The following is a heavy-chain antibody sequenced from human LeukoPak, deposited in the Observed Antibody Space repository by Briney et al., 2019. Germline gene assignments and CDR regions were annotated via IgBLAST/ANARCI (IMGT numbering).Heavy chain of an antibody. CDR2: INHSGST. CDR1: GGSFSGYY. Sequence: SETLSLTCAVYGGSFSGYYWSWIRQPPGKGLEWIGEINHSGSTNYNPSLKSRVTISVATSKTQFSLKLSSVTAAATAVYSCARVYCSGGSCYLYYFDYWGQGTLVTVSS. CDR3: ARVYCSGGSCYLYYFDY. J-gene: IGHJ4*02. V-gene: IGHV4-34*01. D-gene: IGHD2-15*01.